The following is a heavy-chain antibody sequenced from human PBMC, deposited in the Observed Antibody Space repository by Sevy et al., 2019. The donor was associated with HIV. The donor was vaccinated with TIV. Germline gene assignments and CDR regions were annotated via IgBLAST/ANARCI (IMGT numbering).Heavy chain of an antibody. V-gene: IGHV5-51*01. CDR2: IYPGDSDT. J-gene: IGHJ4*02. D-gene: IGHD1-1*01. CDR3: AREGRGGTGTTDYFDY. Sequence: GESLKISCKGSGYSFTSYWIGWVRQMPGKGLEWMGLIYPGDSDTRYSPSFQGQVTISADKSISTAYLQWSSLKASDTAMYYCAREGRGGTGTTDYFDYWVQGTLVIVSS. CDR1: GYSFTSYW.